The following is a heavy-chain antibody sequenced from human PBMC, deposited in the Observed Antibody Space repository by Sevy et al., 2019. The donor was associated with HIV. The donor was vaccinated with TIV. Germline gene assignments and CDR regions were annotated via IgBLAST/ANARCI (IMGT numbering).Heavy chain of an antibody. CDR1: GFTFDDYA. CDR3: AKRATDYGSGTYYGVSLDY. CDR2: ITWNSGSI. J-gene: IGHJ4*02. D-gene: IGHD3-10*01. V-gene: IGHV3-9*01. Sequence: GGSLRLSCAASGFTFDDYAMHWVRQAPGKGLEWVSGITWNSGSIDYADSVRGRFTISRANAKNSLYLQMNSLRPEDTALYYCAKRATDYGSGTYYGVSLDYWGQGTLVTVSS.